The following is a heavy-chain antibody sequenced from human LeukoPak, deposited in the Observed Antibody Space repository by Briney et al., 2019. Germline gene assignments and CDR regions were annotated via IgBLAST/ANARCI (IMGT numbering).Heavy chain of an antibody. Sequence: GGSLRLSCAASGFTFSSYSMNWVRQAPGKGLEWVSYISSSSTIYYADSVKGRFTISRDNAKNSLYLQMNSLRAEDTAVYYCARDQSGKQWIKAYGMDVWGQGTTVTVSS. D-gene: IGHD6-19*01. CDR1: GFTFSSYS. CDR3: ARDQSGKQWIKAYGMDV. J-gene: IGHJ6*02. CDR2: ISSSSTI. V-gene: IGHV3-48*01.